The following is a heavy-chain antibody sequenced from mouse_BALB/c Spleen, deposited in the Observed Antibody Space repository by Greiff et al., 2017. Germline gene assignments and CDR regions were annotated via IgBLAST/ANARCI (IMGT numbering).Heavy chain of an antibody. Sequence: EVQRVESGPSLVKPSQTLSLTCSVTGDSITSGYWNWIRKFPGNKLEYMGYISYSGSTYYNPSLKSRISITRDTSKNQYYLQLNSVTTEDTATYYCARGSYYRYDAWFAYWGQGTLVTVSA. J-gene: IGHJ3*01. V-gene: IGHV3-8*02. CDR3: ARGSYYRYDAWFAY. D-gene: IGHD2-14*01. CDR2: ISYSGST. CDR1: GDSITSGY.